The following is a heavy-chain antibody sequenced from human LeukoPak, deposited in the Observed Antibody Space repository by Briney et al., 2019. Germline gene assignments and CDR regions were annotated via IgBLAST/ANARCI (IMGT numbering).Heavy chain of an antibody. D-gene: IGHD6-19*01. V-gene: IGHV4-61*02. CDR2: IYTSGST. CDR1: GGSLSSGSYY. J-gene: IGHJ5*02. CDR3: ARDRSLKSDSSLYNWFDP. Sequence: SETLSLTCTVSGGSLSSGSYYWSWIRQPAGTGLEWIGRIYTSGSTNYNPSLKSRVTISVDTSKNQFSLKLSSVTAADTAVYYCARDRSLKSDSSLYNWFDPWGQGTLVTVSS.